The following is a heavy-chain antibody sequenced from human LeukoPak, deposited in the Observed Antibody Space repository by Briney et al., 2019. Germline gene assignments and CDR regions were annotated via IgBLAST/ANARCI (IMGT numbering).Heavy chain of an antibody. CDR3: ARDLTITFGGVGY. D-gene: IGHD3-16*01. CDR1: GFTFSSYS. Sequence: PGGSLRLSCAASGFTFSSYSMNWVRQAPGKGLEWVSSISSSSSYIYYADSVKGRFTISRDNAKNSLYLQMNSLRAEDTAVYYCARDLTITFGGVGYWGQGTLVTVSS. V-gene: IGHV3-21*01. CDR2: ISSSSSYI. J-gene: IGHJ4*02.